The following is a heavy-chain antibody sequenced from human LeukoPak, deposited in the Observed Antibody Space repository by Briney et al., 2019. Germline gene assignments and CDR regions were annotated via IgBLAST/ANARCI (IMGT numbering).Heavy chain of an antibody. CDR3: ARDQLSGAFDI. J-gene: IGHJ3*02. D-gene: IGHD2-2*01. V-gene: IGHV3-64*01. Sequence: GGSLRLSCAASGFTFSSYAMHWVRQAPGKGLEYVSAISSNGGSTYYANSVKGRFTISRDNSKNTLYLQMGSLRAEDMAVYYCARDQLSGAFDIWGQGAMVTVSS. CDR2: ISSNGGST. CDR1: GFTFSSYA.